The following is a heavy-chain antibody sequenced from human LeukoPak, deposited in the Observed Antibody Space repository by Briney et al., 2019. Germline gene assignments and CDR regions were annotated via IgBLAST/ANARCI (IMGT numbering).Heavy chain of an antibody. Sequence: GGSLRLSCAASGFTFSSYSMNWVRQAPGKGLEWVSYISSGSGTIYYADSVKGRFTSSRDNAKNSLYLQMNSLRAEDTAVYYCARVRTMDWYFDLWGRGTLVTVSS. V-gene: IGHV3-48*04. CDR2: ISSGSGTI. CDR3: ARVRTMDWYFDL. CDR1: GFTFSSYS. J-gene: IGHJ2*01. D-gene: IGHD3-10*01.